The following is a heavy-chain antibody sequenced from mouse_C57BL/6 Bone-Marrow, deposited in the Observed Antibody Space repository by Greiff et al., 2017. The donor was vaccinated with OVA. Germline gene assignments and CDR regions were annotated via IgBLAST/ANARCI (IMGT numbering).Heavy chain of an antibody. D-gene: IGHD1-1*01. CDR3: ARRDYGSSFYYAMDY. CDR1: GYAFTNYL. CDR2: INPGSGGT. J-gene: IGHJ4*01. Sequence: VHLVESGAELVRPGTSVKVSCKASGYAFTNYLIEWVKQRPGQGLEWIGVINPGSGGTNYNEKFKGKATLTADKSSSTAYMQLSSLTSEDSAVYFCARRDYGSSFYYAMDYWGQGTSVTVSS. V-gene: IGHV1-54*01.